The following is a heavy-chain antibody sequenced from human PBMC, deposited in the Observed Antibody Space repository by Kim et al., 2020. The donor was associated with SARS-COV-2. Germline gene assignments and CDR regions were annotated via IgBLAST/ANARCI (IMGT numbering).Heavy chain of an antibody. D-gene: IGHD5-12*01. CDR3: ARGRAVEMATNTQIDY. CDR2: INHSGST. V-gene: IGHV4-34*01. Sequence: SETLSLTCAVYGGSFSGYYWSWIRQPPGKGLEWIGEINHSGSTNYNPSLKSRVTISVDTSKNQFSLKLSSVTAADTAVYYCARGRAVEMATNTQIDYWGQGTLVTVSS. J-gene: IGHJ4*02. CDR1: GGSFSGYY.